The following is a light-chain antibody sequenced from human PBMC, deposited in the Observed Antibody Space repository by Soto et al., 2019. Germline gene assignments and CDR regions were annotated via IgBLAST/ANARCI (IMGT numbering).Light chain of an antibody. V-gene: IGKV3-20*01. CDR3: QQYGSSPPKYT. CDR1: QSVSSSY. CDR2: GAS. Sequence: EIVLTQSPGTLSLSPGERATLSCRASQSVSSSYLAWYQQKPGQAPRLLIYGASSRATGIPDRFRGSGSGTYFTITISRLAPENFAVYYCQQYGSSPPKYTFGQGTKLEIK. J-gene: IGKJ2*01.